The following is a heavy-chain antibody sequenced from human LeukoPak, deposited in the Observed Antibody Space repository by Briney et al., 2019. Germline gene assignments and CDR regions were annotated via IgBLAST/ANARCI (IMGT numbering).Heavy chain of an antibody. CDR2: IIPIFGTA. J-gene: IGHJ6*02. CDR3: ARDLWDYCTNGVCQDHYYYGMDV. D-gene: IGHD2-8*01. Sequence: SVKVSCKASGGTFSSYAISWVRQAPGQGLEWMGGIIPIFGTANYAQKFQGRVTITADESTSTAYMELSSLRSEDTAVYYCARDLWDYCTNGVCQDHYYYGMDVWGQGTTVTVTS. CDR1: GGTFSSYA. V-gene: IGHV1-69*13.